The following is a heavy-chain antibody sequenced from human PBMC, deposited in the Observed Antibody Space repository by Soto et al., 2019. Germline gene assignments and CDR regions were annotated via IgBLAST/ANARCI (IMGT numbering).Heavy chain of an antibody. D-gene: IGHD2-21*01. J-gene: IGHJ6*02. Sequence: GASVKVSCKASGYTFTSYYMHWARQAPEQGLEWMGIINPSGGSTSYAQKFQGRVTMTRDTSTSTVYMELSSLRSEDTAVYFCAINYEAYCGGVCYTCLDVWGQGSTVTVSS. CDR2: INPSGGST. V-gene: IGHV1-46*01. CDR1: GYTFTSYY. CDR3: AINYEAYCGGVCYTCLDV.